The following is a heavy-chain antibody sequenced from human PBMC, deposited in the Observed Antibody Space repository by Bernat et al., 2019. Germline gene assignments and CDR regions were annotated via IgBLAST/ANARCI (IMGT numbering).Heavy chain of an antibody. D-gene: IGHD4-23*01. J-gene: IGHJ4*02. Sequence: EVQLLESGGGLVQPGGSLRPSFAASGFPFSTYPMPWAPRPPGKGLELVSGISGGGGTTSYADSVKGRFTISRDNSKNTLYLQMNSLRAEDTAIYYCAKQLYGGADYWGQGTLVTVSS. V-gene: IGHV3-23*01. CDR3: AKQLYGGADY. CDR1: GFPFSTYP. CDR2: ISGGGGTT.